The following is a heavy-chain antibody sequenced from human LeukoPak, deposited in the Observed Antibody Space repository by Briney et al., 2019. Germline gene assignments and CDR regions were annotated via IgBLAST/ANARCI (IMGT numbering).Heavy chain of an antibody. J-gene: IGHJ3*02. D-gene: IGHD5-18*01. CDR3: ARDSRSYGYNAFDI. Sequence: GASVKVSCKASGGTFISYAISWVRQAPGQGLEWMGGIIPIFGTANYARKFQGRVTITADESTSTAYMELSSLRSEDTAVYYCARDSRSYGYNAFDIWGQGTMVTVSS. V-gene: IGHV1-69*13. CDR2: IIPIFGTA. CDR1: GGTFISYA.